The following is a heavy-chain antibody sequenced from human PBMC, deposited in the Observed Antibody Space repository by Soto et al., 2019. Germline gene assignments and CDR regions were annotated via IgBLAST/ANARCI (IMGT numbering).Heavy chain of an antibody. CDR1: GGSVSNYY. V-gene: IGHV4-4*07. J-gene: IGHJ4*02. Sequence: SETLSLTCAVSGGSVSNYYWSWIRQPAGKGLEWIGRFYASGYTNYNPSLKSRVTMSLDISKNQFSLRLSSVTAADTAVYYCARGNQVAMSDYWGQGTLVTVSS. CDR2: FYASGYT. CDR3: ARGNQVAMSDY.